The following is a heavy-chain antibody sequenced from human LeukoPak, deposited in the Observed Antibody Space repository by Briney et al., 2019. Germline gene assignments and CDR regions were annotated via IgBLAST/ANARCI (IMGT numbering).Heavy chain of an antibody. V-gene: IGHV3-30-3*01. D-gene: IGHD3-10*01. CDR3: ARPRGTMVRGVIN. Sequence: GGSLRLSCAASGFTFSSYAMHWVRQAPGKGLEWVAVISYDGSNKYYADSVKGRFTISRDSSKNTLYLQMNSLRAEDTAVYYCARPRGTMVRGVINWGQGTLVTVSS. CDR1: GFTFSSYA. J-gene: IGHJ4*02. CDR2: ISYDGSNK.